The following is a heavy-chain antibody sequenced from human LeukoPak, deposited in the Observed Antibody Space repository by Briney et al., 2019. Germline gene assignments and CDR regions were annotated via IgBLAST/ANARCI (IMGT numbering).Heavy chain of an antibody. J-gene: IGHJ4*02. CDR3: ATRGTYYYDSSGYYHDDY. D-gene: IGHD3-22*01. CDR2: ISGSGGST. Sequence: GGSLRLSCAASGFTFSSYAMSWVRQAPGKGLEWVSAISGSGGSTYYADSVKGRFTISRDNSKNTLYLQMNSLRAEDTAVYYCATRGTYYYDSSGYYHDDYWGQGTLVTVSS. V-gene: IGHV3-23*01. CDR1: GFTFSSYA.